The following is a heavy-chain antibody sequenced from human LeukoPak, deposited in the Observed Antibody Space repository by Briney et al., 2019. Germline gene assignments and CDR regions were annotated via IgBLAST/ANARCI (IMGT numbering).Heavy chain of an antibody. CDR2: ISSSSSYI. D-gene: IGHD6-19*01. CDR1: GFTFSSYS. J-gene: IGHJ6*02. V-gene: IGHV3-21*01. CDR3: ARDDYSSGPYYYYGMDV. Sequence: PGGSLRLSCAASGFTFSSYSMNWVRQAPGKGLEWVSSISSSSSYIYYADSVKGRFTISRDNAKNSLYLQMNSLRAEDTAVYYCARDDYSSGPYYYYGMDVWGQGTTVTVSS.